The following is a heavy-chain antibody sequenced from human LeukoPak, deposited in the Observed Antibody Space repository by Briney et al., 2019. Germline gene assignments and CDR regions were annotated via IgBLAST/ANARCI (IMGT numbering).Heavy chain of an antibody. CDR1: GFTFSSYA. Sequence: GRSLRLSCAASGFTFSSYAMHWVRQAPGKGLGWVAVISYDGSNKYYADSVKGRFTISRDNSKNTLYLQMNSLRAEDTAVYYCEAGSSSVDYWGQGTLVTVSS. V-gene: IGHV3-30-3*01. J-gene: IGHJ4*02. CDR3: EAGSSSVDY. CDR2: ISYDGSNK. D-gene: IGHD6-6*01.